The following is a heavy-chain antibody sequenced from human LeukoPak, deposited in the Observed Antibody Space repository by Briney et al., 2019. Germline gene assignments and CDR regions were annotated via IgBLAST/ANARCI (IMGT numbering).Heavy chain of an antibody. Sequence: SETLSLTCSVSGDSIRSGDAYWGWIRQSPLKGLEWIASIYYVGSPHYNPSLNSRRVTMSVDTAKNQFSLKLTSVTAADTAVYYCARHPVLDSSGYYPGLGYDYWGQGTLVTSPQ. D-gene: IGHD3-22*01. CDR2: IYYVGSP. CDR1: GDSIRSGDAY. CDR3: ARHPVLDSSGYYPGLGYDY. V-gene: IGHV4-39*01. J-gene: IGHJ4*02.